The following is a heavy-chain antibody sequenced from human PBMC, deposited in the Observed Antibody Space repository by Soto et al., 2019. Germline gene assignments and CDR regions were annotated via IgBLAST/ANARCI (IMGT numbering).Heavy chain of an antibody. CDR1: GFTFSSYA. J-gene: IGHJ3*02. CDR3: AKDITMVRGVIITFTDAFDI. CDR2: ISGSGGST. D-gene: IGHD3-10*01. Sequence: GGSLRLSCAASGFTFSSYAMSWVRQAPGKGLEWVSAISGSGGSTYYADSVKGRFTISRDNSKNTLYLQMNSLRAEDMDVYYCAKDITMVRGVIITFTDAFDIWGQGTMVTVSS. V-gene: IGHV3-23*01.